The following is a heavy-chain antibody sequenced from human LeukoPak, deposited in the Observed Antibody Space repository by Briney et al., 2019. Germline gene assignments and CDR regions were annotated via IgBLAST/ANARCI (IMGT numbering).Heavy chain of an antibody. Sequence: GRSLSLSCAASGFTFDDYAMHWVRQAPGKGLEWVSGISWNSGSIGYADSVKGRFTISRDNAKNSLYLQMNSLRAEDMALYYCAKGASVVPAAMGGYFDLWGRGTLVTVSS. D-gene: IGHD2-2*01. V-gene: IGHV3-9*03. CDR1: GFTFDDYA. CDR3: AKGASVVPAAMGGYFDL. J-gene: IGHJ2*01. CDR2: ISWNSGSI.